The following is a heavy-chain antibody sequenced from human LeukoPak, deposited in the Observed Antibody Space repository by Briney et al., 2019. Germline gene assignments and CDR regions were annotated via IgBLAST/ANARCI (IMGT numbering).Heavy chain of an antibody. V-gene: IGHV1-69*05. CDR1: GGTFSSYA. D-gene: IGHD4-17*01. J-gene: IGHJ2*01. CDR2: IIPIFGTA. CDR3: ARDGTTAPRYFDL. Sequence: ASVKVSCKASGGTFSSYAISWVRQAPGQGLEWMGRIIPIFGTANYAQKFQGRVTITTDESTSTAYMELSSLRSEGTAVYYCARDGTTAPRYFDLWGRGTLVTVSS.